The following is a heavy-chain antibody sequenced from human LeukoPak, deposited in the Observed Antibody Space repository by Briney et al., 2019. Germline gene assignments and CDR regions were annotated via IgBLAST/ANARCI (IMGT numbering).Heavy chain of an antibody. V-gene: IGHV3-66*01. D-gene: IGHD6-6*01. J-gene: IGHJ4*02. Sequence: GGSLRLSCAASGFTVSSNYMSWVRQAPGKGLEWVSVIYSGGSTYYADSVKGRFNISRDNSKNTPYLQMNSLRAEDPAVYYCARGRPDYWGQGTLVTVSS. CDR2: IYSGGST. CDR3: ARGRPDY. CDR1: GFTVSSNY.